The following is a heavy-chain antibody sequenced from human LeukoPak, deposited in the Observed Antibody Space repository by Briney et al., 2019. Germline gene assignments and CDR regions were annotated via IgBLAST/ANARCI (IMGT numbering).Heavy chain of an antibody. J-gene: IGHJ4*02. Sequence: SDTLSLTCSVSGDSIRSYYWSWIRQPAGKGLEWIGRIYTSGTTDYNPSLKSRLTMSVDTSRNYFSLKLTSVTAADTAVYYCARDPSWGAGYFDYWGQGILVTVSS. CDR2: IYTSGTT. D-gene: IGHD7-27*01. CDR1: GDSIRSYY. V-gene: IGHV4-4*07. CDR3: ARDPSWGAGYFDY.